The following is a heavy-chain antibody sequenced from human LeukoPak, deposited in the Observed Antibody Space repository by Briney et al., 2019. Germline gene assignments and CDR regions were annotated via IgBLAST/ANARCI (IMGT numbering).Heavy chain of an antibody. Sequence: SETLSLTCTVSGGSISSYYWSWIRQPPGKGLEWIGYIYYSGSTNYNPSLKSRVTISVDTSKNQFSLKLSSVTAADTAVYYCARDLGDGYNSYYFDYWGQGTLVTVSS. CDR1: GGSISSYY. CDR2: IYYSGST. D-gene: IGHD5-24*01. J-gene: IGHJ4*02. CDR3: ARDLGDGYNSYYFDY. V-gene: IGHV4-59*01.